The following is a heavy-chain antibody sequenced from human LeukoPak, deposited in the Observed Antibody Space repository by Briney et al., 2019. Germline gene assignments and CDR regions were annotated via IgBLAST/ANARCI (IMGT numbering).Heavy chain of an antibody. CDR3: ARTSGWYGHYYYGMDV. V-gene: IGHV3-74*01. D-gene: IGHD6-19*01. CDR1: GFVFSSYA. Sequence: GGSLRLSCSASGFVFSSYAMHWVRQAPGKGLVWVSRINSDGSSTSYADSVKGRFTISRDNAKNTLYLQMNSLRAEDTAVYYCARTSGWYGHYYYGMDVWGQGTTVTVSS. CDR2: INSDGSST. J-gene: IGHJ6*02.